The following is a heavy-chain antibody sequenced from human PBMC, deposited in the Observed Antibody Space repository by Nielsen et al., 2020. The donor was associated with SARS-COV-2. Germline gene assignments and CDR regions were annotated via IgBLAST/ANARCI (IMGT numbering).Heavy chain of an antibody. V-gene: IGHV3-30-3*01. CDR3: ARVVGGVGTDY. J-gene: IGHJ4*02. Sequence: GESLKISCAASGFTFSSYAMHWVRQAPGKGLEWVAVISYDGSNKYYADSVKGRFTISRDNSKNTLYLQMNSLRAEDTAVYYCARVVGGVGTDYWGQGTLVTVSS. CDR2: ISYDGSNK. CDR1: GFTFSSYA. D-gene: IGHD1-1*01.